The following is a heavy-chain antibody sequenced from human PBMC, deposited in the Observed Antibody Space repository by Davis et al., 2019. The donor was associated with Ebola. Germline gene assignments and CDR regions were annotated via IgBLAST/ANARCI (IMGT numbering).Heavy chain of an antibody. J-gene: IGHJ4*02. Sequence: ASVKVSCKASGYTFTSYYMHWVRQAPGQGLEWMGIINPSGGSTNYAQKLQGRVTMTTDTSTSTAYMELRSLRSDDTAVYYCAREYYYDNNGYYYYFDYWGQGALVTVSS. CDR3: AREYYYDNNGYYYYFDY. CDR2: INPSGGST. CDR1: GYTFTSYY. D-gene: IGHD3-22*01. V-gene: IGHV1-46*01.